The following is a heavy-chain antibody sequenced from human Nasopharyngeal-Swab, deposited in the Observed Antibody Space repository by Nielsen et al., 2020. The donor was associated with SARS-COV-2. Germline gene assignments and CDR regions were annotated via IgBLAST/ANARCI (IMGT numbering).Heavy chain of an antibody. D-gene: IGHD2-15*01. Sequence: SETLSLTCTVSGGSISSSSYYWGRIRQPPGKGLEWIGSIYYSGSTYYNPSLKSRVTISVDTSKNQFSLKLSSVTAADTAVYYCARQDCSGGSCYSPYWFDPWGQGTLVTVSS. J-gene: IGHJ5*02. CDR3: ARQDCSGGSCYSPYWFDP. V-gene: IGHV4-39*01. CDR2: IYYSGST. CDR1: GGSISSSSYY.